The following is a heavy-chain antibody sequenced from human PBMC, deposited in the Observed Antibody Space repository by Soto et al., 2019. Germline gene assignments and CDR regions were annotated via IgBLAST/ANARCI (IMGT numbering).Heavy chain of an antibody. V-gene: IGHV1-69*13. CDR1: GGTFSSYA. D-gene: IGHD3-3*01. Sequence: SGKVSCKASGGTFSSYAISWVRQAPGQGLEWMGGIIPIFGTANYAQKFQGRVTITADESTSTAYMELSSLRSEDTAVYYCASTLLYDFWGSNWFDPWGQGTLVTVSS. CDR2: IIPIFGTA. J-gene: IGHJ5*02. CDR3: ASTLLYDFWGSNWFDP.